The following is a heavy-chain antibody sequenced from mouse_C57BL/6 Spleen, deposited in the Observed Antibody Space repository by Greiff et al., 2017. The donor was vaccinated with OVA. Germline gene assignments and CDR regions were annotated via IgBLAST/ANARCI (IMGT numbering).Heavy chain of an antibody. CDR2: ISYDGSN. J-gene: IGHJ2*01. D-gene: IGHD4-1*01. CDR3: ARGQLTGSYYFDY. Sequence: VQLKESGPGLVKPSQSLSLTCSVTGYSITSGYYWNWIRQFPGNKLEWMGYISYDGSNNYNPSLKNRISITRDTSKNQFFLKLNSVTTEDTATYYCARGQLTGSYYFDYWGQGTTLTVSS. V-gene: IGHV3-6*01. CDR1: GYSITSGYY.